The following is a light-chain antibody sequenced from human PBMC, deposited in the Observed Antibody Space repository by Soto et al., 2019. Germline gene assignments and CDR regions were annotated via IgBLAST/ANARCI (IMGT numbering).Light chain of an antibody. J-gene: IGLJ3*02. CDR3: SSYTTTNTWV. V-gene: IGLV2-14*01. CDR2: DVS. CDR1: SSDVGGHRY. Sequence: QSVLTQPASVSGSPGQSITLSCTGTSSDVGGHRYVSWYQQHPGKAPKLMIYDVSNRPSGVSNRFSGSKSGNTASLTISGLQADDEADYYCSSYTTTNTWVFGGGTQLTVL.